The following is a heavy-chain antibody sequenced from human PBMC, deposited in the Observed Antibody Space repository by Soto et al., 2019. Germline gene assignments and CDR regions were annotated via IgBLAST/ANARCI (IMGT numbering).Heavy chain of an antibody. J-gene: IGHJ4*02. CDR1: GFTFSSYS. CDR3: ASGHFGWGDY. Sequence: EVQLVESGGGLVKPGGSLRLSCAASGFTFSSYSMNWVRQAPGKGLEWVSSISSSSSYIYYADSVKGRFTISRDNAKNSLYLQMNSLRAEDTAVYYCASGHFGWGDYWGQGTLVTVSS. D-gene: IGHD3-9*01. V-gene: IGHV3-21*01. CDR2: ISSSSSYI.